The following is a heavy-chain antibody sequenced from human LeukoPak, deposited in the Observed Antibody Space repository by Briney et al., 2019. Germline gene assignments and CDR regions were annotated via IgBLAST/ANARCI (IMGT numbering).Heavy chain of an antibody. J-gene: IGHJ6*02. CDR1: GYTFTSYD. Sequence: ASVKVSCKASGYTFTSYDINWVRQATGQGLEWMGWMNPNSGNTGYAQKFQGRVTMTRNTSISTAYMELSSLRSEDTAVYYCARGGDYGDYGGNYYYYGMDVWGQGTTVTVSS. CDR3: ARGGDYGDYGGNYYYYGMDV. V-gene: IGHV1-8*01. CDR2: MNPNSGNT. D-gene: IGHD4-17*01.